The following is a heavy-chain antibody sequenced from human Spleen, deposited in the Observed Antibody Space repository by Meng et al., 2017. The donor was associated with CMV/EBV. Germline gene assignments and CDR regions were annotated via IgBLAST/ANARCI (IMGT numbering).Heavy chain of an antibody. J-gene: IGHJ6*02. Sequence: GGSLRLSCAASGFTFSNYWMSWVRQAPGKGLEWVANIKQDGREKYYVDSVKGRFTISRDNAKNSLSLQMNSLRAEDTAVYYCARVDGYNFWSGYDKQKFYYYYAMDVWGQGTTVTVSS. D-gene: IGHD3-3*01. CDR1: GFTFSNYW. CDR3: ARVDGYNFWSGYDKQKFYYYYAMDV. CDR2: IKQDGREK. V-gene: IGHV3-7*01.